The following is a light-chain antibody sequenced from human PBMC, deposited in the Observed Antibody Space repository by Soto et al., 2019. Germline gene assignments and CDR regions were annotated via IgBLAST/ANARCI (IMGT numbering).Light chain of an antibody. CDR3: AAWDDSLTGV. CDR1: SSNIGSNT. Sequence: QSVLTQPPSPSGTPGQRVTISCSGSSSNIGSNTVNWYQQLPGTAPKLLIYSNNQRPSGVPDRFSGSKSGTSASLAISGLQSEDEADYYCAAWDDSLTGVFGGGTKLTVL. V-gene: IGLV1-44*01. J-gene: IGLJ2*01. CDR2: SNN.